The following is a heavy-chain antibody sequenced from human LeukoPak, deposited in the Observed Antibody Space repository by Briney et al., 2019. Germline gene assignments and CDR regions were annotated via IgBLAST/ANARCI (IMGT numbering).Heavy chain of an antibody. V-gene: IGHV4-34*01. J-gene: IGHJ3*02. CDR3: ARGGIFQAFDI. CDR2: INHSGST. CDR1: GGSFSGYY. D-gene: IGHD1-14*01. Sequence: PSETLSLTCAVYGGSFSGYYWSWIRQPPGKGLEWIGEINHSGSTNYNPSLKSRVTISVDTSKNQFSLKLSSVTAADTAVYHCARGGIFQAFDIWGQGTMVTVSS.